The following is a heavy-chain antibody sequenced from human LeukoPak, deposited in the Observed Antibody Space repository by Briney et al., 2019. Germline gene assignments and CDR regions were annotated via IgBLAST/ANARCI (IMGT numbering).Heavy chain of an antibody. CDR2: ISSSSSYI. J-gene: IGHJ4*02. CDR1: GFTSSNYS. Sequence: GRSLRLSCAASGFTSSNYSMNWVRQAPRKGLEWVSSISSSSSYIYYADSVKGRFTISRDNAKNSLYLQMNSLRAEDTAVYYCARAGDREYYFDYWGQGTLVTVSS. CDR3: ARAGDREYYFDY. D-gene: IGHD7-27*01. V-gene: IGHV3-21*01.